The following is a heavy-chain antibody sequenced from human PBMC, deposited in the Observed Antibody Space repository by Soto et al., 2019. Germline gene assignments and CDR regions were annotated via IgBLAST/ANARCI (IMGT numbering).Heavy chain of an antibody. CDR3: AKDDGVGTTFRIDY. CDR1: GFTFNTFA. CDR2: ISDDGSMQ. J-gene: IGHJ4*02. D-gene: IGHD1-26*01. Sequence: QVQLVESGGGVVQPGGSLRLSCAASGFTFNTFAMHWVRQAPGKGLKWVGVISDDGSMQYYADSVKGRFAISRENSKKTLDLQMHSLRADDTAVYYCAKDDGVGTTFRIDYWGQGTLVAVSP. V-gene: IGHV3-30*18.